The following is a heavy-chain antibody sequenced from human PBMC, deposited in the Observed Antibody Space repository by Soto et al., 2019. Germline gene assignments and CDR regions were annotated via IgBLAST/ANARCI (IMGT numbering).Heavy chain of an antibody. V-gene: IGHV3-21*01. Sequence: GGSLRLSCAASGFTFSTYTMNWVRQAPGKGLEWISSISSDSSFIYYADSLKGRFTISRDNAKNLLYLQMNSLRAEDTAVYYCARPDTPWGQGTLVTVS. D-gene: IGHD5-18*01. CDR1: GFTFSTYT. J-gene: IGHJ5*02. CDR2: ISSDSSFI. CDR3: ARPDTP.